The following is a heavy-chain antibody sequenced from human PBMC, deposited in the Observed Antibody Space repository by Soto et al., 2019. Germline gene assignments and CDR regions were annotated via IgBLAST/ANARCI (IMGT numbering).Heavy chain of an antibody. J-gene: IGHJ4*02. CDR3: ARGEPYSSSTYYFDY. CDR2: INHSGST. V-gene: IGHV4-34*01. D-gene: IGHD6-6*01. Sequence: SPESLSLSCTASGGSMSSNYRSWIRQPPGKGLEWIGEINHSGSTNYNPSLKSRVTISVDTSKNQFSLELSSVTAADTAVYYCARGEPYSSSTYYFDYWGQGTLVTVSS. CDR1: GGSMSSNY.